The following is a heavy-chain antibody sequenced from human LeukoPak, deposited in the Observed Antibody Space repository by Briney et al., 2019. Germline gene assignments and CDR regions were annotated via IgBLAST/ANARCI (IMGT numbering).Heavy chain of an antibody. CDR1: GGSFSGYY. J-gene: IGHJ5*02. V-gene: IGHV4-34*01. D-gene: IGHD3-10*01. CDR2: INHSGST. CDR3: ARRGITMVRGVTPWFDP. Sequence: TSETLSLTCAVYGGSFSGYYWSWIRQPPGKGLEWIGEINHSGSTNYNPSLKSRVTISVDTSKNQFSLKLSSVTAADTAVYYCARRGITMVRGVTPWFDPWGQGTLVTVSS.